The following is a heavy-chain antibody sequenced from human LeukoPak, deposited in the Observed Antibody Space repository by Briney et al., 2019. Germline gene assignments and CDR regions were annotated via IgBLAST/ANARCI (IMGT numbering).Heavy chain of an antibody. Sequence: VKVSCKASGYTFTDYYIHWVRQAPGQELEWMAWINPNSGGTYYAQNFHDRITLTRDTSISTAYMELSRLRSDDTAIYYCARANALYCSSTSCLFDYWGQGTLVTVSS. D-gene: IGHD2-2*01. CDR3: ARANALYCSSTSCLFDY. V-gene: IGHV1-2*02. CDR1: GYTFTDYY. J-gene: IGHJ4*02. CDR2: INPNSGGT.